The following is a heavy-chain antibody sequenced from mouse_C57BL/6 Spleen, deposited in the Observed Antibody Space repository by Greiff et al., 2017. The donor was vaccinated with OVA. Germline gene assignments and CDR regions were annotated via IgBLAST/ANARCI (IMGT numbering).Heavy chain of an antibody. D-gene: IGHD1-1*01. CDR2: IDPSDSYT. CDR1: GYTFTSYW. Sequence: QVQLQQPGAELVMPGASVKLSCKASGYTFTSYWMHWVKQRPGQGLEWIGEIDPSDSYTNYNQKSKGKSTLTVDKSSSTAYMQLSSLTSEDSAVYYCARLLFYYGSGYAMDYWGQGTSVTVSS. CDR3: ARLLFYYGSGYAMDY. V-gene: IGHV1-69*01. J-gene: IGHJ4*01.